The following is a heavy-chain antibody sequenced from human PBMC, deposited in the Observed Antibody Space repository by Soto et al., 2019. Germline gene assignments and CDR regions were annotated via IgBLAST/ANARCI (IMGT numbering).Heavy chain of an antibody. CDR2: ISAYNGNT. V-gene: IGHV1-18*01. CDR1: GYTFTSYG. CDR3: ARGPMSDIVVVPGYMDV. J-gene: IGHJ6*03. D-gene: IGHD2-2*01. Sequence: KHPMASVKVSCKASGYTFTSYGISWVRQAPGQGLEWMGWISAYNGNTNYAQKLQGRVTMTTDTSTSTAYMELRSLRSDDTAVYYCARGPMSDIVVVPGYMDVWGKGTTVTVSS.